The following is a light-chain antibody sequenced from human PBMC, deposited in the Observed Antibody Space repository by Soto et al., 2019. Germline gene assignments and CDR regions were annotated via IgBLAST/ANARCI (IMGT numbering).Light chain of an antibody. Sequence: EIVLTQSPATLSLSPGERATLSCRASQSVSSYLAWYQQKPGQAPRLLIYDASNRATGIPARFSGSGSGTDFTLTIISLEPEDFAVYYCQQSSNWPPTFGPGTKVDIK. CDR3: QQSSNWPPT. V-gene: IGKV3-11*01. CDR1: QSVSSY. J-gene: IGKJ3*01. CDR2: DAS.